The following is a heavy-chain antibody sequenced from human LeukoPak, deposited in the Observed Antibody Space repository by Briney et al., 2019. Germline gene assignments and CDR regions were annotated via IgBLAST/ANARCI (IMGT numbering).Heavy chain of an antibody. CDR3: ARDLRSPSDTNIAIDY. Sequence: GGSLRLSCAASGFTFSSYWMHWVRQTPGKGLVWVSRINSDGSSTVSADSVKGRFTISRDNAMNTLYLQMNSLRAEDTALYYCARDLRSPSDTNIAIDYWGQGTLVTVSS. CDR1: GFTFSSYW. J-gene: IGHJ4*02. V-gene: IGHV3-74*01. CDR2: INSDGSST.